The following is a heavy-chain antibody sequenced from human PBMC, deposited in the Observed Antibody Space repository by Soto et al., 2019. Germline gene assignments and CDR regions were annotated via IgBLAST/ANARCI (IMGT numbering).Heavy chain of an antibody. J-gene: IGHJ4*02. CDR3: ARKGSSSWGYFDY. CDR2: IWYDGSNK. V-gene: IGHV3-33*01. D-gene: IGHD6-13*01. CDR1: GFTFSSYG. Sequence: QVQLVESGGGVVQPGRSLRLSCAASGFTFSSYGMHWVRQAPGKGLEWVAVIWYDGSNKYYADSVKGRFTISRDNSKNTLYLQMNSLRAEDTAVYYCARKGSSSWGYFDYWGQGTLVTVSS.